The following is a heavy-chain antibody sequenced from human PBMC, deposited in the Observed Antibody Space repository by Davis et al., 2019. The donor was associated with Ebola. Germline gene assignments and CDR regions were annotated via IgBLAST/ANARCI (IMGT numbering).Heavy chain of an antibody. CDR2: ISAYNGNT. J-gene: IGHJ6*03. D-gene: IGHD3-3*01. CDR1: GYTFTSYG. V-gene: IGHV1-18*01. CDR3: AREEYDFWSGYDYYYYYMDV. Sequence: ASVKVSCKASGYTFTSYGISWVRQAPGQGLEWMGWISAYNGNTNYAQKLQGRVTMTTDTSTSTAYMELRSLRSDDTAAYYCAREEYDFWSGYDYYYYYMDVWGKGTTVTVSS.